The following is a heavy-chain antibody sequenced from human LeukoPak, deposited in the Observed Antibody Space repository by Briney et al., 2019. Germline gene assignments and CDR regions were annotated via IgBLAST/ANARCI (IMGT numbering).Heavy chain of an antibody. CDR1: GFTFSSYA. D-gene: IGHD1-7*01. Sequence: GGSLRLSCAASGFTFSSYAMSWVRQAPGKGLEWVSAISGSGGSTYYADSVRGRFTISRDNSKNTLYLQMNSLRAEDTAVYYCAVQLTGTSSYYYGMDVWGQGTTVTVSS. CDR2: ISGSGGST. V-gene: IGHV3-23*01. CDR3: AVQLTGTSSYYYGMDV. J-gene: IGHJ6*02.